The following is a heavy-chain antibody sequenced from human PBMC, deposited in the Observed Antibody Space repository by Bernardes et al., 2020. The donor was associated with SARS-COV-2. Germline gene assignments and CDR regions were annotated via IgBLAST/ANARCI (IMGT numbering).Heavy chain of an antibody. CDR2: ISSSDGTI. CDR3: ARVNWNHQYGMDK. D-gene: IGHD1-1*01. Sequence: GGSLRLSRAASGFTFSSYEMNWVRQAPGKGLEWVSYISSSDGTIYYADSVKGRFTISRDNAKNSLFLQMNSLRAEDTALYYCARVNWNHQYGMDKWGQGTTVTVSS. V-gene: IGHV3-48*03. CDR1: GFTFSSYE. J-gene: IGHJ6*02.